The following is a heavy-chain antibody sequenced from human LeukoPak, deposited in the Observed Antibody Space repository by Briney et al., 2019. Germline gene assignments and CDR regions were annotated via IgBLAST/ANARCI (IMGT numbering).Heavy chain of an antibody. CDR3: ARDRGSTAAAGY. CDR2: ISSSSSYI. CDR1: GFTFSSYS. D-gene: IGHD6-13*01. V-gene: IGHV3-21*01. J-gene: IGHJ4*02. Sequence: PGGSLRLSCAASGFTFSSYSMNWFRQAPGKGLEWVSSISSSSSYIYYADSVKGRFTISRDNAKNSLYLQMNSLRAEDTAVYYCARDRGSTAAAGYWGQGTLVTVSS.